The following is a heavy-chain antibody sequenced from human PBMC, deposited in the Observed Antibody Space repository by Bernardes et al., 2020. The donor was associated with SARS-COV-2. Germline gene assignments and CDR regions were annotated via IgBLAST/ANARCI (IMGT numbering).Heavy chain of an antibody. CDR1: GFTFSSYS. D-gene: IGHD3-3*01. CDR2: ISSSSSTI. J-gene: IGHJ6*02. CDR3: VANYDFWSGYLNGMDV. Sequence: GGSLRLSCAASGFTFSSYSMNWVRQAPGKGLEWVSYISSSSSTIYYADSVKGRFTISRDNAKNSLYLQMNSLRAEDTAVYYCVANYDFWSGYLNGMDVWGQGTTVTVSS. V-gene: IGHV3-48*04.